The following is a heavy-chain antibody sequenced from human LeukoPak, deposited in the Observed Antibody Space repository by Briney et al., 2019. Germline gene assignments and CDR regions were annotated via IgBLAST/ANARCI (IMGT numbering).Heavy chain of an antibody. Sequence: ASVKVSCKASGYTFTSYYMHWVRQAPGQGLEWMGIINPSGGSTRYAQKFQGRVTMTRDTSTSTVYMELSSLRSEDTAVYYCARGFYVEMATILFDDWGQGTLVTVSS. D-gene: IGHD5-24*01. CDR3: ARGFYVEMATILFDD. V-gene: IGHV1-46*01. CDR1: GYTFTSYY. CDR2: INPSGGST. J-gene: IGHJ4*02.